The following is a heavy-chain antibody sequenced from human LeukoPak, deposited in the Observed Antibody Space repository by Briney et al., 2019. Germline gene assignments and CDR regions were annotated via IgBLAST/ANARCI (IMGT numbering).Heavy chain of an antibody. J-gene: IGHJ4*02. D-gene: IGHD1-7*01. Sequence: GGSLRLSCAASGFTFSSYAMRWVRQAPGKGLEWVAVISYDGSNKYYADSVKGRFTISRDNSKNTLYLQMNSLRAEDTAVYYCAKDLSGITGTTNYWGQGTLVTVSS. CDR1: GFTFSSYA. V-gene: IGHV3-30-3*01. CDR2: ISYDGSNK. CDR3: AKDLSGITGTTNY.